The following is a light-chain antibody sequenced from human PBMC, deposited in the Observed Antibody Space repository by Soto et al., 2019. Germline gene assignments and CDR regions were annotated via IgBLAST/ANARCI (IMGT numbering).Light chain of an antibody. CDR3: QQRGNWPLT. J-gene: IGKJ4*01. CDR1: QSVSSS. Sequence: VLTQSPATLSLSPGERATLSCRASQSVSSSLAWYQQKPGQAPRLLIYDASNRAAGIPARFSGSGSGTDFTLTISSLEPEDFAVYYCQQRGNWPLTFGGGTKVDIK. CDR2: DAS. V-gene: IGKV3-11*01.